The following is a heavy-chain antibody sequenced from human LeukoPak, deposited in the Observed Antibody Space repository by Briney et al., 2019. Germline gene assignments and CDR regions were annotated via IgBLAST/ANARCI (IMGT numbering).Heavy chain of an antibody. CDR3: AVVVVEEGDY. CDR1: GYTFSSYS. Sequence: GGSLRLSCAASGYTFSSYSMNWVRQAPGKGLEWVSYISSSSSTIYYADSVKGRFTISRDNAKNSLYLQMNSLRDEDTAVYYCAVVVVEEGDYWGQGTLVTVSS. D-gene: IGHD2-15*01. CDR2: ISSSSSTI. J-gene: IGHJ4*02. V-gene: IGHV3-48*02.